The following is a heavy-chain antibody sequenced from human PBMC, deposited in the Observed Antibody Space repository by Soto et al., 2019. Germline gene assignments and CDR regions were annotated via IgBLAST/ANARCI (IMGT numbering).Heavy chain of an antibody. J-gene: IGHJ6*02. CDR2: MNPDGSAI. Sequence: EVQLVESGGGLVQPGGSLRLSCVVSGFTFSSSWMHWVRQGPGKGLVWVSRMNPDGSAINYADSVKGRFTTSRDNAKNSLFLQMNSLRADDTAVYYCARDSVRDYLYYYYGMDVWGQGTTVTVSS. CDR1: GFTFSSSW. D-gene: IGHD4-17*01. V-gene: IGHV3-74*01. CDR3: ARDSVRDYLYYYYGMDV.